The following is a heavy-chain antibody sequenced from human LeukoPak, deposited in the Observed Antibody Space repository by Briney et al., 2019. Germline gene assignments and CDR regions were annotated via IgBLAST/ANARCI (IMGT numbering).Heavy chain of an antibody. CDR1: GYTFTSYH. Sequence: GASVKVSCKASGYTFTSYHINWVRQATGQGLEWMGWMNPSSGNTGYAQKFQGRVSMTRNTSISTAYVELSSLRSEDTAVYYCARGRCVGSTNCYYFDYWGQGTLVTVSS. V-gene: IGHV1-8*01. D-gene: IGHD2-2*01. CDR3: ARGRCVGSTNCYYFDY. CDR2: MNPSSGNT. J-gene: IGHJ4*02.